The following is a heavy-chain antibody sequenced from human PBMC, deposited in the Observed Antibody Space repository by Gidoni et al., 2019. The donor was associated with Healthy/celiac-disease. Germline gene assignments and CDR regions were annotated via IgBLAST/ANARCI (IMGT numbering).Heavy chain of an antibody. CDR3: ARDLGISGTTSDY. V-gene: IGHV3-48*01. J-gene: IGHJ4*02. Sequence: EVQLVESGGGLAQPGGSLRPSCPASGSTFSSYAMSWVRQAPGKGLEWVSYISSSSRTIYYADSVKGRFTISRDNAKKLLYLQMNSLRAEDTAVYYCARDLGISGTTSDYWGQGTLVTVSS. D-gene: IGHD1-7*01. CDR1: GSTFSSYA. CDR2: ISSSSRTI.